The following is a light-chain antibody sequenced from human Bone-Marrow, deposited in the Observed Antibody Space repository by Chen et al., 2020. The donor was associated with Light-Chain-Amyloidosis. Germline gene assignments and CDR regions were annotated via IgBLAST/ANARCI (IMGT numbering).Light chain of an antibody. CDR1: QTISSNY. J-gene: IGKJ4*01. V-gene: IGKV3-20*01. CDR2: GSA. CDR3: QQYGTSPLT. Sequence: EIVLTQSPGTLSLSPGEGANLSCRASQTISSNYLTWYQQRFGQAPRLLIYGSASRATGIPDRFTGSVSGTDFTLTINRLDPEDFAMYFCQQYGTSPLTFGGVTKVEI.